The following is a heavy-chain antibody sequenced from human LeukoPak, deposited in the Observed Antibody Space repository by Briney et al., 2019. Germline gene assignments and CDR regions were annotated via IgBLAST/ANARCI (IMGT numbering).Heavy chain of an antibody. V-gene: IGHV3-23*01. D-gene: IGHD3-9*01. Sequence: PGGSLRLSCAASGFIFRNYAMSWVRQAPGKGLEWVSAITGSGDTTYYADSVKGRFTISRDNSKNALYVETNTLRAEDTAVYYCVKWGDYDILTGYYVPDFWGQGTLVTVSS. CDR1: GFIFRNYA. CDR2: ITGSGDTT. J-gene: IGHJ4*02. CDR3: VKWGDYDILTGYYVPDF.